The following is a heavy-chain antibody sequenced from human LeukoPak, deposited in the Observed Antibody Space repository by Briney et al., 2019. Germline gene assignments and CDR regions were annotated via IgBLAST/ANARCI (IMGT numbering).Heavy chain of an antibody. CDR3: AIRRGIAARGDFDY. Sequence: PSETLSLTCTVSGGSISSGGYYWSWIRQHPGKGLEWIGYIYYSGSTYYNPSLESRVTISVDTSKNQFSLKLSSVTAADTAVYYCAIRRGIAARGDFDYWGQGTLVTVSS. D-gene: IGHD6-6*01. J-gene: IGHJ4*02. CDR2: IYYSGST. V-gene: IGHV4-31*03. CDR1: GGSISSGGYY.